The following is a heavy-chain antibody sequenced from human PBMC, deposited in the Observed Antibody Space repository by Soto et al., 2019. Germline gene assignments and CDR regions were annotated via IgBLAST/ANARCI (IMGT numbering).Heavy chain of an antibody. D-gene: IGHD1-26*01. CDR3: ATSGSSDAFDI. J-gene: IGHJ3*02. CDR2: ISSSSSYI. CDR1: GFTFSSYI. Sequence: GGSLRLCCAASGFTFSSYIMNWVRQAPGKGLEWVSSISSSSSYIYYADSVKGRFTISRDNAKNSLYLQMNSLRAEDTAVYYCATSGSSDAFDIWGQGTMVTVSS. V-gene: IGHV3-21*01.